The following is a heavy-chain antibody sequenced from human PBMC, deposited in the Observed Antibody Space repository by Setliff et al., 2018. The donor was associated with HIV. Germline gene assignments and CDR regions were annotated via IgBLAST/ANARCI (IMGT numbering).Heavy chain of an antibody. CDR1: GGSMNNYY. CDR2: IHSNGNT. D-gene: IGHD1-26*01. V-gene: IGHV4-4*07. Sequence: SETLSLTCIVSGGSMNNYYWNWIRQPAGKGLEWLGRIHSNGNTNFNPSLKSRINMSVDMSKNQVSMKLTSVTAADTALYYCARGRKAVGDWFDPWGQGILVTVSS. CDR3: ARGRKAVGDWFDP. J-gene: IGHJ5*02.